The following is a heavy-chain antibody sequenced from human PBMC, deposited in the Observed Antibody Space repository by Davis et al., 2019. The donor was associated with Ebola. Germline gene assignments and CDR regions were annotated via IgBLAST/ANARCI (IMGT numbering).Heavy chain of an antibody. V-gene: IGHV3-66*02. CDR2: IYSGGST. CDR1: GFTVSGNY. CDR3: VKTVGSRYYYGMDV. J-gene: IGHJ6*02. D-gene: IGHD2-15*01. Sequence: GESLKISCAASGFTVSGNYMSWVRQAPGKGLEWVSVIYSGGSTYYADSVKGRFTISRDNSKNTLYLQMNSLRAEDTAVYYCVKTVGSRYYYGMDVWGQGTTVTVSS.